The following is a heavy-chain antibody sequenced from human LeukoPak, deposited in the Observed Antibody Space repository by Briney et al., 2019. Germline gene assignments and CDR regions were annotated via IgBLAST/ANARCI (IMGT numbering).Heavy chain of an antibody. CDR1: GGSISSYY. Sequence: PSETLSLTCTVSGGSISSYYWSWIRQPPGKGLEWIGYIYYSGSTNYNPSLKSRVTISVDTSKNQFSLKLSSVTAADTAVYYCAIGLHEVAAFFDYWGQGTLVTVSS. J-gene: IGHJ4*02. CDR2: IYYSGST. CDR3: AIGLHEVAAFFDY. D-gene: IGHD6-19*01. V-gene: IGHV4-59*01.